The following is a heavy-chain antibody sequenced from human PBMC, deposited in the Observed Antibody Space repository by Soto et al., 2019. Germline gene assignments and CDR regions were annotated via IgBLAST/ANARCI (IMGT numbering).Heavy chain of an antibody. CDR3: AKADGEQLLLPHLEN. D-gene: IGHD6-19*01. V-gene: IGHV3-23*01. CDR1: GFNFNKYA. J-gene: IGHJ4*02. CDR2: ISCCGGTG. Sequence: EVQLLESGGDLVRPGESLRLSCAASGFNFNKYAMSWVRQAPGEGLEWVSGISCCGGTGSYADSVKGRFTIARDDSKNTLFLHMNSLRVEDTAEYYCAKADGEQLLLPHLENWGRGTLVPVS.